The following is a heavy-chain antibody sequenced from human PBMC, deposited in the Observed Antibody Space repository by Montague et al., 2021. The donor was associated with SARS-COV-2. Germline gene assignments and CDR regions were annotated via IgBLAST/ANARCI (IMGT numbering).Heavy chain of an antibody. CDR1: GGSISSSSYY. V-gene: IGHV4-39*07. CDR3: ARGGALRFEILIGPRHYCYGLDA. CDR2: VYYGGST. J-gene: IGHJ6*02. Sequence: SETLSLTCTVSGGSISSSSYYWGWIRQPPGEGLECIGSVYYGGSTYYNPSLKSLVTIAVDTSKNQFSLKLSSVTAADTAVYYCARGGALRFEILIGPRHYCYGLDAWGQGTTVTVSS. D-gene: IGHD3-9*01.